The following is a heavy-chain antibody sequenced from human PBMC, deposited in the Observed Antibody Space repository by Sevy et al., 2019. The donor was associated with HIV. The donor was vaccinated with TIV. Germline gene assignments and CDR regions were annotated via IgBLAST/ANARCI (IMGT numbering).Heavy chain of an antibody. V-gene: IGHV1-2*02. Sequence: ASVKVSCKASGYTFTGYYMHWVRQAPGQGLEWMGWINPNSGGTNYAQKFQGRVTMTRETSISTAYMELSRLRSDETAVYYCARPATAMAGDFDYWGQGTLVTVSS. CDR1: GYTFTGYY. CDR2: INPNSGGT. J-gene: IGHJ4*02. CDR3: ARPATAMAGDFDY. D-gene: IGHD5-18*01.